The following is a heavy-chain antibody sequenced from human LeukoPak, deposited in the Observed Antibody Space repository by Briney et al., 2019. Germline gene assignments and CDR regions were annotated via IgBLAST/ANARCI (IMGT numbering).Heavy chain of an antibody. V-gene: IGHV3-30*04. CDR1: GFTFSSYA. CDR3: ARGGRRKLDRYFDY. Sequence: PGGSLRLSRAGSGFTFSSYAMHWLRQAPGKGLAGVAVISYDGSNKYYPDSVKGRFTISRDNSKDTLYLQMNILRAEDTAVYYCARGGRRKLDRYFDYWGQGTLVTVSS. D-gene: IGHD6-13*01. CDR2: ISYDGSNK. J-gene: IGHJ4*02.